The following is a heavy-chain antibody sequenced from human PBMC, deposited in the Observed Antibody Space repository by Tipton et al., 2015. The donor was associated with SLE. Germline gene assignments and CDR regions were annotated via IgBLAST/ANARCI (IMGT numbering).Heavy chain of an antibody. CDR2: LFHSGTT. D-gene: IGHD2-2*02. CDR1: GYSISSGYY. J-gene: IGHJ1*01. CDR3: ARGFLYDGFQF. V-gene: IGHV4-38-2*02. Sequence: LRLSCSVSGYSISSGYYWGWIRQPPGKGLEWIGSLFHSGTTYYNPSLNSRVTILIDTSKNQFSLQLTSVTPEDTAVSYCARGFLYDGFQFWGQGTLVTVSS.